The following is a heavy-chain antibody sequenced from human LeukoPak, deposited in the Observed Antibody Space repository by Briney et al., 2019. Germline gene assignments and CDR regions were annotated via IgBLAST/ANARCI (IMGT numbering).Heavy chain of an antibody. V-gene: IGHV4-61*02. Sequence: PSETLSLTCTVSGDSISSGDYYWSWIRQPARKGLEWIGRISSSGSTNYNPSLKSRVTISVDTSKNQFSLKLSSVTAADTAVYFCARGPYSYDSSGALDIWGQGTMVTVSS. D-gene: IGHD3-22*01. J-gene: IGHJ3*02. CDR2: ISSSGST. CDR3: ARGPYSYDSSGALDI. CDR1: GDSISSGDYY.